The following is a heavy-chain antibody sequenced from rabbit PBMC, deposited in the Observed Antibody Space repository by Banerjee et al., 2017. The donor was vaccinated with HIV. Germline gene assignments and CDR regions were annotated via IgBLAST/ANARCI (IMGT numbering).Heavy chain of an antibody. CDR3: ARGDGAYAGYDGL. CDR2: IYISSGST. D-gene: IGHD7-1*01. CDR1: GFSYSGGYD. V-gene: IGHV1S40*01. J-gene: IGHJ6*01. Sequence: QSLEESGGDLVKPGASLTLTCTASGFSYSGGYDMCWVRQAPGKGLEWITCIYISSGSTYYASWAKGRFTISKTSSTTVTLQMTSLTAADTATYFCARGDGAYAGYDGLWGPGTLVTVS.